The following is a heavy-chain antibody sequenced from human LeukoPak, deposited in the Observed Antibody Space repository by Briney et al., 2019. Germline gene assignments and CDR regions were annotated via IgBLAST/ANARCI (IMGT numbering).Heavy chain of an antibody. D-gene: IGHD3-22*01. Sequence: GGSLRLSCAASGFTFSSYGMHWFRQAPGKGLEWLAFLRYDGSNKYYADSVKGRFTISRDNSKNTLYLQMNSLRAEDTAVYYCAIDFLFDDSSGYYLFYFDYWGQGALVTVSS. CDR1: GFTFSSYG. J-gene: IGHJ4*02. CDR2: LRYDGSNK. V-gene: IGHV3-30*02. CDR3: AIDFLFDDSSGYYLFYFDY.